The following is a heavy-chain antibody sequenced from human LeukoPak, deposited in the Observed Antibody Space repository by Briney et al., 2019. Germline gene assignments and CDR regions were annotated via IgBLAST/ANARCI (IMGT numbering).Heavy chain of an antibody. CDR3: ARDRYRYDILTGYQFDY. J-gene: IGHJ4*02. CDR2: IWYDGSNK. D-gene: IGHD3-9*01. CDR1: GFTFSSYG. V-gene: IGHV3-33*01. Sequence: PGRSLRLSCAASGFTFSSYGMHWVRQAPGKGLEWVAVIWYDGSNKYYADSVKGRFTISGDDSKNTLYLQMNSLRAEDTAVYYCARDRYRYDILTGYQFDYWGQGTLVTVSS.